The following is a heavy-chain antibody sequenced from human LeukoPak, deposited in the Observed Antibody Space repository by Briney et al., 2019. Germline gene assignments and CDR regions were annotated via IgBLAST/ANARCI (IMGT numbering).Heavy chain of an antibody. Sequence: GGSLRLSCAASGFTFSSYAMSWVRQAPGKGLEWVSGISGSGGTTYYADSMKGRFTISRDNSKNTLYLQMNSLRAEDTAVYYCGKDQNMVTTSYYFDYWGQGTLVTVSS. V-gene: IGHV3-23*01. CDR3: GKDQNMVTTSYYFDY. J-gene: IGHJ4*02. D-gene: IGHD4-17*01. CDR2: ISGSGGTT. CDR1: GFTFSSYA.